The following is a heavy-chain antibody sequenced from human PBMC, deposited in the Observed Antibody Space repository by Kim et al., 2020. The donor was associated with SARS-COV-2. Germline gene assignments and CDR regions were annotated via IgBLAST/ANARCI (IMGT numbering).Heavy chain of an antibody. J-gene: IGHJ4*02. CDR1: GYTFNTYA. Sequence: ASVKVSCKTSGYTFNTYALHLVRQAPGQRLDWMGWINGGNGYTEYSQNFQGRVTFTKDTSAKTAYLELSSLTSEDTAVYYCARDHRNSSGYYSFDYWGQGTLVTVSS. CDR2: INGGNGYT. V-gene: IGHV1-3*01. CDR3: ARDHRNSSGYYSFDY. D-gene: IGHD3-22*01.